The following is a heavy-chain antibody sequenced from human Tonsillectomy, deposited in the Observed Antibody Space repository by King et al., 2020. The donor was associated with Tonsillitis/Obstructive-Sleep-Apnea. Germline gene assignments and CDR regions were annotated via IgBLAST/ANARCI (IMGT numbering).Heavy chain of an antibody. Sequence: VQLQESGPGLVKPSETLSLTCTVSSASISSYSWSWIRQPPGKGLEWIGYINNSGSTNYNPSLKSRVTISVDTSKNQFSLKLRSVTTMDTAVYYCARAPVATTVDYWGQGTLVTVSS. V-gene: IGHV4-59*01. J-gene: IGHJ4*02. CDR3: ARAPVATTVDY. D-gene: IGHD5-12*01. CDR2: INNSGST. CDR1: SASISSYS.